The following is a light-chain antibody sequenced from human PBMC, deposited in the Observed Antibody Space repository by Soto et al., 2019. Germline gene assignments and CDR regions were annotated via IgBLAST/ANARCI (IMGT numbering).Light chain of an antibody. CDR1: QSVSSSY. V-gene: IGKV3-20*01. CDR2: GAS. J-gene: IGKJ5*01. Sequence: EIVLTQSPGTLSLSPGERATLSCRASQSVSSSYLAWYQQKPGQAPRLLIYGASSRATGIPDRFSGSGSGTDFTLTISRLEPEDFAVYYCQQYGSSPPSITCGQGTRLESK. CDR3: QQYGSSPPSIT.